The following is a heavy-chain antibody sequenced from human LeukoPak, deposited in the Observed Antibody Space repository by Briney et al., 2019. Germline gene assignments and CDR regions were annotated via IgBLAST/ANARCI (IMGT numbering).Heavy chain of an antibody. J-gene: IGHJ3*02. V-gene: IGHV3-48*04. D-gene: IGHD3-22*01. CDR2: ISSSGSTI. Sequence: GGSLRLSCAASGFTFSSYSMNWVRQAPGKGREWVSYISSSGSTIYYADSVKGRFTISRDNAKNSLYLQMNSLRAEDTAVYYCARRRTYYGSSGYSSDAFDIWGQGTMVTVSS. CDR1: GFTFSSYS. CDR3: ARRRTYYGSSGYSSDAFDI.